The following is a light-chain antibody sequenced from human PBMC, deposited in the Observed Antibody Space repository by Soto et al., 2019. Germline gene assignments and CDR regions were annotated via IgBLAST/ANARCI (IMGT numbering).Light chain of an antibody. CDR1: QSIRST. V-gene: IGKV3-15*01. Sequence: EIVMTQSPDTLSVSPGEGATLSCRVSQSIRSTLAWYQQRPGQAPRLLMYGASTRAGGIPARFTGSGSGTEFTLTISSLQSEDFAVYYCQQYHIWPPWTSGQGTKVDIK. J-gene: IGKJ1*01. CDR2: GAS. CDR3: QQYHIWPPWT.